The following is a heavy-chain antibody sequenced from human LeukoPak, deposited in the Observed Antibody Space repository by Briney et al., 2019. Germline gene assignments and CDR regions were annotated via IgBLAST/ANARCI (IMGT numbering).Heavy chain of an antibody. V-gene: IGHV1-2*02. D-gene: IGHD3-22*01. J-gene: IGHJ3*02. Sequence: EASVKVSCKTSGYTFTDHYFHWLRQAPGQGLEWMGWINPNSGGTNYAQKFQGRVTMTRDTSISTAYMELSRLRSDDTAVYYCARDHDYYDSSGGAFDIWGRGTMVTVSS. CDR1: GYTFTDHY. CDR3: ARDHDYYDSSGGAFDI. CDR2: INPNSGGT.